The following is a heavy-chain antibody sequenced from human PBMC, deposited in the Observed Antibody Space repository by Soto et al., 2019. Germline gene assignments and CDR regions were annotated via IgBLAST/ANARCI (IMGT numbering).Heavy chain of an antibody. CDR1: GFSFSTSAVG. J-gene: IGHJ4*02. CDR3: AHIYLAASATRYYFDY. V-gene: IGHV2-5*02. CDR2: IYWDDDK. D-gene: IGHD2-15*01. Sequence: QITLTESGPTLVKPTQTLTLTCTFSGFSFSTSAVGVGWIRQPPGKALEWLALIYWDDDKRYSPFLKSRLTITKDTSTNQLVLTVTNMDPVDTGTYYCAHIYLAASATRYYFDYWGQGTLVTVSS.